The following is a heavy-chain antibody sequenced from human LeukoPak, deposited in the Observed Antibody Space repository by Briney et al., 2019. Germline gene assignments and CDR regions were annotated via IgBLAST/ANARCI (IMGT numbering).Heavy chain of an antibody. CDR3: ARDYDFWSGYSPYGMDV. CDR1: GGTFSSYA. CDR2: IIPIFGTA. Sequence: ASVKVSCKASGGTFSSYAISWVRQAPGQGLEWMGGIIPIFGTANYAQKFQGRVTITADESTSTAYMELSSLRFEDTAVYYCARDYDFWSGYSPYGMDVWGQGTTVTVSS. V-gene: IGHV1-69*13. D-gene: IGHD3-3*01. J-gene: IGHJ6*02.